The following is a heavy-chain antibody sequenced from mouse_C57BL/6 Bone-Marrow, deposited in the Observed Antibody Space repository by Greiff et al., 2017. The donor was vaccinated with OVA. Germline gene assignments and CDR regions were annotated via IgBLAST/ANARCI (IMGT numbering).Heavy chain of an antibody. J-gene: IGHJ3*01. CDR3: ARGRDYYGSSPWFAY. CDR1: GYTFTSYW. V-gene: IGHV1-55*01. D-gene: IGHD1-1*01. Sequence: QVQLQQPGAELVKPGASVKMSCKASGYTFTSYWITWVKQRPGQGLEWIGDIYPGSGSTNYNEKFKSKATLTVDTSSSTAYMQLSSLISEDSAVYYCARGRDYYGSSPWFAYWGQGTLVTVSA. CDR2: IYPGSGST.